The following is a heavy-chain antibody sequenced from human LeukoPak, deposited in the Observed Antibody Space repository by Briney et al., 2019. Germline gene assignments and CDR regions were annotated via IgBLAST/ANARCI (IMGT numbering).Heavy chain of an antibody. Sequence: GASVKVSCKASGYTFTSYGISWVRQAPGQGLEWMGWISAYNGHTNYAQNLQGRVTMTTDTSTSTAYMELRSLRSDDTAVYYCARMMTPRLYYDSSGYYYGAFDIWGQGTGVTVSS. CDR3: ARMMTPRLYYDSSGYYYGAFDI. V-gene: IGHV1-18*01. D-gene: IGHD3-22*01. J-gene: IGHJ3*02. CDR2: ISAYNGHT. CDR1: GYTFTSYG.